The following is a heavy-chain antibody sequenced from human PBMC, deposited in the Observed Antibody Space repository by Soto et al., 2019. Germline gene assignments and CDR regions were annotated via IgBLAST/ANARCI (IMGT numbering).Heavy chain of an antibody. CDR3: ARREDYGGKGHKEGPYGMDV. J-gene: IGHJ6*02. D-gene: IGHD4-17*01. CDR2: INPSGGST. CDR1: GYTFTSYY. Sequence: ASVKVSCKASGYTFTSYYMHWVRQAPGQGLEWMGIINPSGGSTSYAQKFQGRVTMTRDTSTSTVYMELSSLRSEDTAVYYCARREDYGGKGHKEGPYGMDVWGQGTTVTVSS. V-gene: IGHV1-46*01.